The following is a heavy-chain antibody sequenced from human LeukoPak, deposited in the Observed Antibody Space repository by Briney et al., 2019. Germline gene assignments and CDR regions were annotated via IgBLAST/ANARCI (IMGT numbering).Heavy chain of an antibody. Sequence: GRSLTLSCAASGLTFSNYAIHWVRQAPGKGLEWVAVIWYDGTNKFYADSVKGRFTISRDNSKNTLYLQMNSLRAEDTAVYYCARDGKSAAMDYYGMDVWGQGTTVTVSS. D-gene: IGHD2-2*01. CDR1: GLTFSNYA. V-gene: IGHV3-33*01. CDR2: IWYDGTNK. J-gene: IGHJ6*02. CDR3: ARDGKSAAMDYYGMDV.